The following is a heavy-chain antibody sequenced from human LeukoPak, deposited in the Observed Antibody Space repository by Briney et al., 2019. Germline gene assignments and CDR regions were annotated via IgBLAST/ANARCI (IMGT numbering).Heavy chain of an antibody. J-gene: IGHJ4*02. V-gene: IGHV3-30*01. D-gene: IGHD3-22*01. CDR2: ISYDGSNK. CDR3: ARALGSSPYTMIKVSLFDY. CDR1: GFTFSSYA. Sequence: GGSLRLSCAASGFTFSSYAMSWVRQAPGKGLEWVAVISYDGSNKYYADSVKGRFTISRDNSKITLYLQMNSLRAEDTAVYYCARALGSSPYTMIKVSLFDYWGQGTLVTVSS.